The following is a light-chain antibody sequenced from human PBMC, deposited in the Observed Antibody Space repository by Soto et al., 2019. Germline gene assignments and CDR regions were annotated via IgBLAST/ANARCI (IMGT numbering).Light chain of an antibody. CDR1: QIIGSAY. V-gene: IGKV3-20*01. CDR3: QHYSRSPS. J-gene: IGKJ1*01. CDR2: GAS. Sequence: ETTLTQSPDTLSLSPGEGATLSCRASQIIGSAYLAWYQQKPGQAPRLLIFGASTRATGTPHRFSGSGSGTDFTLTISALESEDVGVYYCQHYSRSPSFGRGTKVEIK.